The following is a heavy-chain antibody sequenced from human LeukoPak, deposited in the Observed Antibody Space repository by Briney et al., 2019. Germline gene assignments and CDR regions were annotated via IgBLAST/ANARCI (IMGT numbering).Heavy chain of an antibody. D-gene: IGHD2-2*01. V-gene: IGHV4-34*01. Sequence: SETLSLTCAVYGGSFSGYCWSWIRQPPGKGLEWIGEINHSGSTNYNPSLKSRVTISVDTSKNQFSLKLSSVTAADTAVYYCARGRYCSSTSCPYAYFDYWGQGTLVTVSS. CDR3: ARGRYCSSTSCPYAYFDY. J-gene: IGHJ4*02. CDR2: INHSGST. CDR1: GGSFSGYC.